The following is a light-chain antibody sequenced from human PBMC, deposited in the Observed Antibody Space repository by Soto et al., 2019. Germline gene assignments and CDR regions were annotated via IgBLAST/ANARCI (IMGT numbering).Light chain of an antibody. J-gene: IGKJ2*01. CDR1: QSIGTN. CDR2: GAS. Sequence: EILMTQSPATLSVSPGERVTLSCRAGQSIGTNLAWYQQKKPGQAPRLLIYGASIRATGVPARFSGSGSGTEFTLTINNLQSEDCAIYYCQQCYYWPPEKPFGQGTKLQIK. V-gene: IGKV3-15*01. CDR3: QQCYYWPPEKP.